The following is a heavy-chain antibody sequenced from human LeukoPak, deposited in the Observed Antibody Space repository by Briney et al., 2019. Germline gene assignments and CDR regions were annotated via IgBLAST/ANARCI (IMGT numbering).Heavy chain of an antibody. Sequence: GGSLRLSCAASGFTFSSYAMSWVRQAPGKGLEWVSAISGSGGSTYYADSVKGRFTISRDNSKNTLYLQMNSLRAEDTAVYYRAKSPSSGWYRGAPDYWGQGTLVTVSS. CDR3: AKSPSSGWYRGAPDY. V-gene: IGHV3-23*01. CDR1: GFTFSSYA. D-gene: IGHD6-19*01. J-gene: IGHJ4*02. CDR2: ISGSGGST.